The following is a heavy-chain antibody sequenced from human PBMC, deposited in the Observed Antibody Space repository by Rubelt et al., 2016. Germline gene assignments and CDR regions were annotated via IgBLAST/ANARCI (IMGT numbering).Heavy chain of an antibody. J-gene: IGHJ3*02. CDR3: ARDQDYYDSSGTDAFDI. Sequence: EVQLVQSGAEVKKPGESLKISGKGSGYSLTRYWFGWVRQMPGTGLEWMGIVYPGDSDTKYSPSFQGQGTLQADTSISTAYLQWSSLKASDTAWYYCARDQDYYDSSGTDAFDIWGQGTMVTVSS. CDR1: GYSLTRYW. D-gene: IGHD3-22*01. V-gene: IGHV5-51*01. CDR2: VYPGDSDT.